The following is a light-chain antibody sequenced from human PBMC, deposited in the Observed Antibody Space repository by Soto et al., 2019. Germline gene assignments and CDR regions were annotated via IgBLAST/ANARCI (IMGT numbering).Light chain of an antibody. V-gene: IGKV1-39*01. CDR3: QQGFTSRWT. J-gene: IGKJ1*01. Sequence: DIQMTQSPSSLSASVGDRVTITCRAGQDIRSYLNWYQQKPGKAPQLLIYATSFLQIGVPSRFSASGSGTDFSLVITDLQLEDSVTYYCQQGFTSRWTSGQGTKVEI. CDR2: ATS. CDR1: QDIRSY.